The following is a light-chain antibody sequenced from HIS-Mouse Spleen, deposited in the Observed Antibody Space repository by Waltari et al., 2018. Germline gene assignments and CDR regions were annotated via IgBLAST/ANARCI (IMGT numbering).Light chain of an antibody. Sequence: QSVLTQPPSASGTPGQRVTISCSGSSSNIGSNTVNWYQQLPGTAPKLLIYSNTQRPSGGPDRVSGSKSGTSASLAISGLQSEDEADYYCAAWDDSLNGPVFGGGTKLTVL. V-gene: IGLV1-44*01. J-gene: IGLJ3*02. CDR3: AAWDDSLNGPV. CDR2: SNT. CDR1: SSNIGSNT.